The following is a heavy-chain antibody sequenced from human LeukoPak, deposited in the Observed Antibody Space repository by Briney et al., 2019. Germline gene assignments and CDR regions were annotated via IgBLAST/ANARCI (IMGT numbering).Heavy chain of an antibody. J-gene: IGHJ5*02. CDR1: GGSISSSSYY. V-gene: IGHV4-39*01. CDR2: IYYSGST. Sequence: SETLSLTCTVSGGSISSSSYYWGWIRQPPGKGLEWIGSIYYSGSTYYNPSLKSRVTISVDTSKNQFSLKLSSVTAADTAVYYCARPHITIFGVAPGGWFDHWGQGTLVTVSS. D-gene: IGHD3-3*01. CDR3: ARPHITIFGVAPGGWFDH.